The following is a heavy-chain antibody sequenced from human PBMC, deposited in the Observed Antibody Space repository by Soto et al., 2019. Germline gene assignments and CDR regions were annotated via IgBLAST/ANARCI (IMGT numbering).Heavy chain of an antibody. CDR2: ISAYNGNT. Sequence: ASVKVSCKASGYTFTSYGISWVRQAPGQGLEWMGWISAYNGNTNYAQKLQGRVTMTTDTSTSTAYMELRSLRSDDTAVYYCARSSANYYDFWSGYSSGMDVWGQGXTVTVSS. CDR3: ARSSANYYDFWSGYSSGMDV. CDR1: GYTFTSYG. D-gene: IGHD3-3*01. V-gene: IGHV1-18*04. J-gene: IGHJ6*02.